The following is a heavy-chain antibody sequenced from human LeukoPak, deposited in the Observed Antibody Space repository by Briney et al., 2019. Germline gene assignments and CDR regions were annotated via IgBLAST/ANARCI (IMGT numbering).Heavy chain of an antibody. J-gene: IGHJ4*02. CDR3: ARQAARRLDY. V-gene: IGHV6-1*01. Sequence: SQTLSLTCAISGDSVSSNGAAWNWVRQSPSRGLEWLGRTYYTSKWYYDYAVSVKSRTTINPDTSKNQFSLQLSSVTPEDTAVYYCARQAARRLDYWGQGSLVTVSS. CDR2: TYYTSKWYY. CDR1: GDSVSSNGAA. D-gene: IGHD6-6*01.